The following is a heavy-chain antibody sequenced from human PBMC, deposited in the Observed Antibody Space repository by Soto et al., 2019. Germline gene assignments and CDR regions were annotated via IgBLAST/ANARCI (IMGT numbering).Heavy chain of an antibody. CDR3: ARAQSLKEIVVVPAAPNWFDP. J-gene: IGHJ5*02. Sequence: KPGGSLRLSCAASGFTFSDYYMSWIRQAPGKGLEWVSYISSSGSTIYYADSVKGRFTISRDNAKNSLYLQMNSLRAEDTAVYYCARAQSLKEIVVVPAAPNWFDPWGQGTLVTVSS. CDR2: ISSSGSTI. D-gene: IGHD2-2*01. V-gene: IGHV3-11*01. CDR1: GFTFSDYY.